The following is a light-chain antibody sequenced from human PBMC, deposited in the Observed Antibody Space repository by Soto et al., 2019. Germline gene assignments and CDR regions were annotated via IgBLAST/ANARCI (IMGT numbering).Light chain of an antibody. J-gene: IGLJ3*02. Sequence: QSALTQPASVSGSPGQSITVSCTGSNSDVGRYKLVSWYQQHPGKAPKLIIYEDSKRPSGASSRFSGSKSANTASLTVSGLQAEDEADYYCCSYADGNNWLFGGGTKVTVL. CDR2: EDS. V-gene: IGLV2-23*01. CDR1: NSDVGRYKL. CDR3: CSYADGNNWL.